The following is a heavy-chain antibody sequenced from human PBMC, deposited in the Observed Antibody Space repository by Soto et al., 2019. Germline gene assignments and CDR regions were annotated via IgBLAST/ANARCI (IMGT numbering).Heavy chain of an antibody. CDR3: ARDPAHYGYYGMAV. CDR2: INSDGDIM. Sequence: EVQLVESGGGLVQPGGSLRLSCAASGFAFSGHWMHWVRQAPGKGLEWVSRINSDGDIMSYADTVKGRFTVSRDNAKNTLYLQMNSLRVEDTAVYYCARDPAHYGYYGMAVWGPGTTVTVSS. CDR1: GFAFSGHW. D-gene: IGHD4-17*01. J-gene: IGHJ6*02. V-gene: IGHV3-74*01.